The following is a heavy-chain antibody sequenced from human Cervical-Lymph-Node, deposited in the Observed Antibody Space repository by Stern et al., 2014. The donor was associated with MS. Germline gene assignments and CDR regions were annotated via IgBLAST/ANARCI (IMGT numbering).Heavy chain of an antibody. Sequence: VQLVESGAEVKQPGASVKVSCKVSGYTLTDLSMHWVRQAPGKGLEWMGGFDPKAGETIYAQKFQGRVTMTADTSTQPAYLELSSLKSEDTAVYYCATDRDDFRSGYSAPTKGYGLDVWGQGTTVTVSS. D-gene: IGHD3-3*01. CDR2: FDPKAGET. J-gene: IGHJ6*02. V-gene: IGHV1-24*01. CDR1: GYTLTDLS. CDR3: ATDRDDFRSGYSAPTKGYGLDV.